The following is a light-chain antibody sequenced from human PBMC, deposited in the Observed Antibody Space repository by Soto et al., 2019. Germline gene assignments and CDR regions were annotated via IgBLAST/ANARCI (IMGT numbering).Light chain of an antibody. CDR3: MQALQTPPT. V-gene: IGKV2-28*01. CDR2: LGS. J-gene: IGKJ1*01. CDR1: QSLLHSNGYDC. Sequence: DIVMTQSPLSLPVTPGEPASISCRSSQSLLHSNGYDCLDWYLQKPGQSPQLLVYLGSNRSSGVPDRFGGSGSGTDFTLRSRRVEVVDVGVYYCMQALQTPPTFGHGTKVEIK.